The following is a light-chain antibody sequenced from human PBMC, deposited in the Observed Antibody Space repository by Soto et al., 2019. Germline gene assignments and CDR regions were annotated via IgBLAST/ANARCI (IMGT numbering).Light chain of an antibody. CDR1: QSASSRY. CDR3: QLSWT. J-gene: IGKJ1*01. CDR2: GAS. V-gene: IGKV3-20*01. Sequence: EMVLTLSTGTLSLSPAERATLSCRASQSASSRYLAWYQQKPGQAPRLLIYGASSRATGIPDRFSGSGSGTDFTLTISRLEPEDFAVYFCQLSWTFGQGTKVDI.